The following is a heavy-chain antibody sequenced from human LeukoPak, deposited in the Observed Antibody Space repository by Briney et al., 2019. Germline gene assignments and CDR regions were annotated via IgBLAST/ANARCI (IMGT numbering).Heavy chain of an antibody. Sequence: GGSLRLSCAASGFTFSSYWMGWVRQAPGKGLEWVANIKQDGSEKYYVDSVKGRFTISRDNAKNSLYLQMNSLRAEDTAVYYCARAPYSSSWYDFDYWGQGTLVTVSS. J-gene: IGHJ4*02. CDR1: GFTFSSYW. D-gene: IGHD6-13*01. CDR2: IKQDGSEK. CDR3: ARAPYSSSWYDFDY. V-gene: IGHV3-7*04.